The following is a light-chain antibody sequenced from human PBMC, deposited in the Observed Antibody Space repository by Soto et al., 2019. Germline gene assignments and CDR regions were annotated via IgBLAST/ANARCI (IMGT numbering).Light chain of an antibody. CDR3: QQYGSSPWT. V-gene: IGKV3-20*01. Sequence: ETVLTQSPGTLSLSPGERATPSCRASQTISSNYLAWYRQTPGQPPRLLIYGASNRATGTADRFSGSGSGTDFTLIISSLEPEEFALYYCQQYGSSPWTFGQGTKVEIK. J-gene: IGKJ1*01. CDR2: GAS. CDR1: QTISSNY.